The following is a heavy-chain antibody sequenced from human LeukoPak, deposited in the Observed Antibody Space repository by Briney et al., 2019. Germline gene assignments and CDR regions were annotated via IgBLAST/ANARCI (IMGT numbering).Heavy chain of an antibody. V-gene: IGHV3-74*01. J-gene: IGHJ4*02. CDR2: INGDGSNA. Sequence: GGSLRLSCAASGFTLSSYWMHWVRQVPGKGLVWVSQINGDGSNAYYADSVKGRFTISRDNAKNTLYLQVNNLRAEDTAVYYCAKDRIAAADYFDYWGQGTLVTVSS. CDR3: AKDRIAAADYFDY. D-gene: IGHD6-13*01. CDR1: GFTLSSYW.